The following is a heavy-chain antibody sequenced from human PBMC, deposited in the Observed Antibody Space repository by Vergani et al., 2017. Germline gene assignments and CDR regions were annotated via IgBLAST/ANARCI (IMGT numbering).Heavy chain of an antibody. Sequence: EVQLVESGGGLVQPGGSLRLSCAASGFTFSNYGMHWVRQAPGKGLEYVSAISRNGGSTYYANSVKGRFTISRDNSKNTVYLQMGSLRAEDMGVYYCARSLIPTVTTFDYWGQGTLVTVSS. CDR1: GFTFSNYG. D-gene: IGHD4-17*01. J-gene: IGHJ4*02. CDR2: ISRNGGST. CDR3: ARSLIPTVTTFDY. V-gene: IGHV3-64*01.